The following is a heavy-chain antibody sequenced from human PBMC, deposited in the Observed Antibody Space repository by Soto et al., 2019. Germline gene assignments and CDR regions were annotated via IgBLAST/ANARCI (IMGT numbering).Heavy chain of an antibody. D-gene: IGHD2-2*01. CDR3: ARYCISTSCYDDFDY. CDR1: GFTFSSYS. CDR2: ISSSSTI. J-gene: IGHJ4*02. Sequence: GGSLRLSCAASGFTFSSYSMSWVRQAPGKGLEWVSYISSSSTIYYADSVKGRFTISRDNAKNSLYLQMNSLRDEDTAVYYCARYCISTSCYDDFDYWGQGTLVTVSS. V-gene: IGHV3-48*02.